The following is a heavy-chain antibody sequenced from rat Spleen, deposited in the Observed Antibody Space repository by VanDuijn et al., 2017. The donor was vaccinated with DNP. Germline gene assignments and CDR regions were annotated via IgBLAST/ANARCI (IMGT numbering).Heavy chain of an antibody. V-gene: IGHV5-7*01. CDR2: ISYNGGTP. J-gene: IGHJ4*01. D-gene: IGHD1-12*01. Sequence: EVQLVESGGGLVQPGRSLILSCTASGFTFSDHNMAWVRQAPAKGLEWVATISYNGGTPYYRDSVKGRFTISRDNAQSTLYLQMDSLRSEDTATYYCARHRTIMPYYYAMDAWGQGASVTVSS. CDR1: GFTFSDHN. CDR3: ARHRTIMPYYYAMDA.